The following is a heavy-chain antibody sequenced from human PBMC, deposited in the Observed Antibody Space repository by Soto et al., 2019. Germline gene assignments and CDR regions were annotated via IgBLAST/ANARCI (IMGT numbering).Heavy chain of an antibody. D-gene: IGHD2-21*02. V-gene: IGHV1-69*14. J-gene: IGHJ6*02. CDR3: ATAVTAGTYYNYGLDV. CDR1: GGTFGTYG. Sequence: QVHLVQSGAEVKKPGSSVNISCKASGGTFGTYGLNWVRQFPGQGLEWMGGIIPASDTENYAQKFQGRVTLTADKSTNIAHMQMDSLTSDDTAVYYCATAVTAGTYYNYGLDVWCQGTTVTVS. CDR2: IIPASDTE.